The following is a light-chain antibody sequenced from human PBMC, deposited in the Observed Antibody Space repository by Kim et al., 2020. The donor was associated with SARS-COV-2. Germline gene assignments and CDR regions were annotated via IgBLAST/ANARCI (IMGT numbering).Light chain of an antibody. CDR1: SSDVGGYNY. Sequence: QSALTQPASVSGSPGQSITISCTGTSSDVGGYNYVSWYQQHPGKAPKLMIYDVSKRPSGVSNRFSGSKSGNTASLTISGLQAEDEADYYCSSFTSSSPFSVFGTGTKLTVL. CDR2: DVS. CDR3: SSFTSSSPFSV. J-gene: IGLJ1*01. V-gene: IGLV2-14*01.